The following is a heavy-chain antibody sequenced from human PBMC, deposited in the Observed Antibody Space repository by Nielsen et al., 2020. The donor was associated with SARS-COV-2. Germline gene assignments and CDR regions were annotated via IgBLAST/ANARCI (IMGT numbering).Heavy chain of an antibody. J-gene: IGHJ5*02. D-gene: IGHD1-14*01. V-gene: IGHV3-23*01. CDR1: GFTFSDSY. CDR3: AKIHRAGPTPEDKWS. Sequence: GESLKISCAASGFTFSDSYMSWVRQAPGKGLEWVSGISGSGGRTHYADSVKGRFTISRDNSKNTMYLQMNSLRAEDTAVYYCAKIHRAGPTPEDKWSWGQGTLVTVSS. CDR2: ISGSGGRT.